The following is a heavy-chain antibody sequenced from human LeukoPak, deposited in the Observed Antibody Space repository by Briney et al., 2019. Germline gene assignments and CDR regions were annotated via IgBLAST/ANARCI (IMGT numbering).Heavy chain of an antibody. D-gene: IGHD6-13*01. CDR3: ARDPPGIAASGTGG. Sequence: GRSLRLSCAASRFTVSNNYMNWVRPAPGKGLESVSLIYSGGTTKYADSVKGRFTISRDNSKNTLYLQMNSLRVEDTAMYYCARDPPGIAASGTGGWGQGTLVTVSS. CDR2: IYSGGTT. V-gene: IGHV3-53*01. J-gene: IGHJ4*02. CDR1: RFTVSNNY.